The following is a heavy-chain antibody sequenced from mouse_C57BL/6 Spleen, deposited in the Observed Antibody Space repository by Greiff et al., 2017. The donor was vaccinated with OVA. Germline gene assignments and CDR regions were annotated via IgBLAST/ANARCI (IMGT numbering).Heavy chain of an antibody. Sequence: QVQLQQSGAELVKPGASVKISCKASGYAFRSYWMNWVKQRPGKGLEWIGQIYPGDGDTNYNGKFKGKATLTADKSSSTAYMQLSSLTSEDSAVYFCARSGAQAPFAYWGQGTLVTVSA. CDR2: IYPGDGDT. J-gene: IGHJ3*01. V-gene: IGHV1-80*01. D-gene: IGHD3-2*02. CDR1: GYAFRSYW. CDR3: ARSGAQAPFAY.